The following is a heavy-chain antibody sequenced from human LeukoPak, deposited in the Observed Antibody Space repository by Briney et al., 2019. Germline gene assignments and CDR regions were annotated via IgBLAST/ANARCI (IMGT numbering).Heavy chain of an antibody. CDR3: ARPLRYFDWLPFDY. V-gene: IGHV1-69*13. CDR1: GGTFSSYA. Sequence: SVKVFCKASGGTFSSYAISCVRQAPGQGLEWMGGIIPIFGTANYAQKFQGRVTITADESTSTAYMELSSLRSEDTAVYYCARPLRYFDWLPFDYWGQGTLVTVSS. D-gene: IGHD3-9*01. CDR2: IIPIFGTA. J-gene: IGHJ4*02.